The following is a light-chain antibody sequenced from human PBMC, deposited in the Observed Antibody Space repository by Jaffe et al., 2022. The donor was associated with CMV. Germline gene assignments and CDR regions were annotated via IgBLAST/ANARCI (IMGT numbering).Light chain of an antibody. J-gene: IGLJ2*01. V-gene: IGLV3-19*01. CDR2: GEN. Sequence: SSELTQDPAVSVALGQTVRITCQGDSLRSYYASWYQQKTGQSPILVMYGENNRPSGIPDRFSSSSSGDMASLTIIGAQAEDEADYYCSSRDIGDNHLEFGGGTTLTVL. CDR3: SSRDIGDNHLE. CDR1: SLRSYY.